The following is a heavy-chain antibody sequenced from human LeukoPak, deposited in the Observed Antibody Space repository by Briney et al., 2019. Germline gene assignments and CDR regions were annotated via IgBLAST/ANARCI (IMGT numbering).Heavy chain of an antibody. CDR3: AQGHYHMDV. Sequence: GGSLRLSCAASGFTFRDYWMTWVRQAEGKGLEWVASIEPDGSEKYYADSVKGRFTLSRDNVENSLYLQMNTLRVDDTAVYYCAQGHYHMDVGGHGTTVTVSS. V-gene: IGHV3-7*01. CDR2: IEPDGSEK. CDR1: GFTFRDYW. J-gene: IGHJ6*02.